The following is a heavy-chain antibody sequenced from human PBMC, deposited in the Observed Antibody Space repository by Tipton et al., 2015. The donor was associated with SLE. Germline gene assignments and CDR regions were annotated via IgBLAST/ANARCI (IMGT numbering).Heavy chain of an antibody. Sequence: SLRLSCVASGLTFSSYWMTWVRQAPGKGPAWVAKIKSDGSEKHYVDSVKGRFTISRDDAKNSVYLQMNSLRAEDTALYYCARKGWYFDLWGRGTLVTVSS. J-gene: IGHJ2*01. CDR1: GLTFSSYW. V-gene: IGHV3-7*01. CDR3: ARKGWYFDL. CDR2: IKSDGSEK.